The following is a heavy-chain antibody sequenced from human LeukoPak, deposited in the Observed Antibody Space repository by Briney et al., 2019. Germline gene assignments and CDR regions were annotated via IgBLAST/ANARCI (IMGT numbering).Heavy chain of an antibody. CDR1: GGSISSGGNY. V-gene: IGHV4-61*10. CDR2: IYYSGST. J-gene: IGHJ5*02. Sequence: PSQTLSLTCTVSGGSISSGGNYWSWIRQPAGKGLEWIGYIYYSGSTNYNPSLKSRVTISVDTSKNQFSLKLSSVTPADTAVYYCARGGYYGSGNDFRFDPWGQGTLVTVSS. CDR3: ARGGYYGSGNDFRFDP. D-gene: IGHD3-10*01.